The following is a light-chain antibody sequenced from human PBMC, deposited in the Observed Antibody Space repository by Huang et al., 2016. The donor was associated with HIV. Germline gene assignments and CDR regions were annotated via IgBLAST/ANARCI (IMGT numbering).Light chain of an antibody. CDR1: QSVLYSSNNKDY. J-gene: IGKJ1*01. CDR3: QQYYRTPLT. V-gene: IGKV4-1*01. Sequence: DIVMTQSPDSLAVSLGERATINCRSSQSVLYSSNNKDYLAWYQQKPGQPPNLLICWASTRESGVPDRFSGSGSGTDFTLTISSLQAEDVAVYYCQQYYRTPLTFGQGTKVEI. CDR2: WAS.